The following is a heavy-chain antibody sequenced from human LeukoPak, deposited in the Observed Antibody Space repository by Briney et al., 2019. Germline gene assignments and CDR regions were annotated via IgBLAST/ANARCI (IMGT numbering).Heavy chain of an antibody. Sequence: PSETLSLTCAVYGGSFSGYYWSCIRQPPGKGLEWIGEINHSGSTNYNPSLKSRVTISVDTSKNQFSLKLSSVTAADTAVYYCARGATESRLGIAAAGTSFDYWGQGTLVTVSS. V-gene: IGHV4-34*01. J-gene: IGHJ4*02. CDR1: GGSFSGYY. D-gene: IGHD6-13*01. CDR2: INHSGST. CDR3: ARGATESRLGIAAAGTSFDY.